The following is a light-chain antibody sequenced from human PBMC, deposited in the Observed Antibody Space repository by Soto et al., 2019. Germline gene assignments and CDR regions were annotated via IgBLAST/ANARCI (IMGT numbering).Light chain of an antibody. CDR1: TTNIGAGYE. V-gene: IGLV1-40*01. CDR2: GHN. Sequence: QAVVTQPPSVSGAPGQRVTISCTGSTTNIGAGYEVHWYQQRPGTAPKLLVSGHNIRPSGVPDRFSGTKSGNTASLTISGLQAEDEADYYCCSYAGSYTWVFGSGTKVTVL. CDR3: CSYAGSYTWV. J-gene: IGLJ1*01.